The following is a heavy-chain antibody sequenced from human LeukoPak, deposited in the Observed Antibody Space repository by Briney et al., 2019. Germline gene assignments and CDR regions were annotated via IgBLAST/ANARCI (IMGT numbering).Heavy chain of an antibody. V-gene: IGHV4-59*01. CDR2: IYYSGST. Sequence: SETLSLTCTVSGGSISSYCWSWIRQPPGKGLEWIGYIYYSGSTNYNPSLKSRVTISVDTSKNQFSLKLSSVTAADTAVYYCARYSYGHRGFDPWGQGTLVTVSS. CDR1: GGSISSYC. D-gene: IGHD5-18*01. J-gene: IGHJ5*02. CDR3: ARYSYGHRGFDP.